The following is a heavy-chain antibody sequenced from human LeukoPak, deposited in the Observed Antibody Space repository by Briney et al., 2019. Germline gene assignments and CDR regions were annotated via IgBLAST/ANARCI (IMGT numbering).Heavy chain of an antibody. CDR3: ARDIGYDSSGYHPFDY. D-gene: IGHD3-22*01. V-gene: IGHV3-48*01. J-gene: IGHJ4*02. CDR1: GFTVSSNY. CDR2: ISSSSSSI. Sequence: PGGSLRLSCAASGFTVSSNYMSWVRQAPGKGLEWVSYISSSSSSIYYADSVKGRFTISRDNAKNSLYLQMNSLRAEDTAVYYCARDIGYDSSGYHPFDYWGQGTLVTVSS.